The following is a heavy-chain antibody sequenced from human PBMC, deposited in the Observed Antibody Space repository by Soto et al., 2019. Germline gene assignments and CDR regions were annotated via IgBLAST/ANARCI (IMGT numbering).Heavy chain of an antibody. J-gene: IGHJ6*02. CDR1: GFTISDYY. Sequence: SGGSLRLSCEASGFTISDYYMSWIRQAPGKGLEWVSSISSRSDIYYADSVKGRFTISRDNAKNSVSLQMNSLRAEDTAVYYCAREYTAWPLAYGLDVWGQGTTVTVSS. V-gene: IGHV3-11*04. D-gene: IGHD2-2*02. CDR2: ISSRSDI. CDR3: AREYTAWPLAYGLDV.